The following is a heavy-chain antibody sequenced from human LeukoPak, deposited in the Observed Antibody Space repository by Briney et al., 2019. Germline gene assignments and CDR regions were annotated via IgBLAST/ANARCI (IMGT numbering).Heavy chain of an antibody. D-gene: IGHD1-20*01. CDR2: INTDGRTT. J-gene: IGHJ4*02. V-gene: IGHV3-74*01. Sequence: GGSLRLSCAVSGFTFNNHWMHWVRQAPGKGLVWISRINTDGRTTNYADSVKGRFTISRDNARNMFYLQMNSLRAEDTAVYYCARDVNWNRVDYWGQGSLVTVSS. CDR1: GFTFNNHW. CDR3: ARDVNWNRVDY.